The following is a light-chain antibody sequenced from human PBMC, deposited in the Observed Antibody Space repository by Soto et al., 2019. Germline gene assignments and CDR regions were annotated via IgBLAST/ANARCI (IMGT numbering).Light chain of an antibody. J-gene: IGKJ1*01. Sequence: EIVMTQSPATLSVSPGERATLSCRASQSVSNKLVWYQQKPGQAPRLLIYAASTRATGILARFSGSGSETESTLTISSLQAEDRAVYYCQHYANWPKTFGQGSKVDI. V-gene: IGKV3-15*01. CDR2: AAS. CDR3: QHYANWPKT. CDR1: QSVSNK.